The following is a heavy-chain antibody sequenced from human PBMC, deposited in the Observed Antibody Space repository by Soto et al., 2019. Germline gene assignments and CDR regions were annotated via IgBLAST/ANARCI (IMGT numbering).Heavy chain of an antibody. CDR2: IMPIIGTA. J-gene: IGHJ4*02. CDR1: GGTFSSHV. V-gene: IGHV1-69*01. CDR3: ARDVEFRDGNISHLDY. D-gene: IGHD3-10*01. Sequence: QVQLVQSGAEVKKPGSSVKVSCKASGGTFSSHVFNWVRQAPGQGLEWMGGIMPIIGTANYAQKFQGRVTITADESTSTAYTELSSLRSEDTAVYYCARDVEFRDGNISHLDYWGQGTLVTVSS.